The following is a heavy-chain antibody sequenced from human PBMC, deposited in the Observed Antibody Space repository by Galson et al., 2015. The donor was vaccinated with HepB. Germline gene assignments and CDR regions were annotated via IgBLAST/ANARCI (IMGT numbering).Heavy chain of an antibody. CDR3: ARDSYPRWEEMATTPPSFDY. V-gene: IGHV3-21*01. CDR1: GFTFSSYS. D-gene: IGHD5-24*01. CDR2: ISSSSSYI. Sequence: SLRLSCAASGFTFSSYSMNWVRQAPGKGLEWVSSISSSSSYIYYADSVKGRFTISRASAKNSLYLQINSLRAEDTAVYYCARDSYPRWEEMATTPPSFDYWGQGTLVTVSS. J-gene: IGHJ4*02.